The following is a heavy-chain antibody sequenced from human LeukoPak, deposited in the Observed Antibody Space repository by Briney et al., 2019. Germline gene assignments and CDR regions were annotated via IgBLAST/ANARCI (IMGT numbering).Heavy chain of an antibody. CDR1: GFTFTSYT. CDR2: VSYDGTNK. V-gene: IGHV3-30*04. D-gene: IGHD3-9*01. J-gene: IGHJ4*02. Sequence: SGTSLRLSCAASGFTFTSYTMHWVRQAPGKGLEWLAVVSYDGTNKYYADSVKGRFTISRDNAKNSLYLQMNSLRAEDTAVYYCASEYYDFDWTYYFDYWGQGTLVTVSS. CDR3: ASEYYDFDWTYYFDY.